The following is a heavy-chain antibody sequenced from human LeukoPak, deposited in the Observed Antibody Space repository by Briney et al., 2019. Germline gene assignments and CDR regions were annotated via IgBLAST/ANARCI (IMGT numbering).Heavy chain of an antibody. CDR3: ACLAAAGKDFDY. J-gene: IGHJ4*02. CDR2: IYTSGST. CDR1: GGSISSGSYY. Sequence: SQTLSLTCTVSGGSISSGSYYWSWIRQPAGKGLEWIGRIYTSGSTNYNPSLKSRVTISVDTSKNQFSLKLSSVTAADTAVYYCACLAAAGKDFDYWGQGTLVTVSS. D-gene: IGHD6-13*01. V-gene: IGHV4-61*02.